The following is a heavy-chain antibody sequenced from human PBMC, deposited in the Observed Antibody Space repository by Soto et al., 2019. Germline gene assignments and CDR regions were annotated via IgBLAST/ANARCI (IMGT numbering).Heavy chain of an antibody. CDR2: IYYSGST. D-gene: IGHD6-19*01. CDR1: GGSISSYY. CDR3: XXXXXXXXXXXGWYYRYFDL. J-gene: IGHJ2*01. V-gene: IGHV4-59*01. Sequence: QVQLQESGPGLVKPSETLSLTCTVSGGSISSYYWSWIRQPPGKGLEWIGYIYYSGSTNYNPSLKSRVTISVDTSKNQFSLKLXXXXXADTAVYXXXXXXXXXXXXXGWYYRYFDLWGRGTLVTVSS.